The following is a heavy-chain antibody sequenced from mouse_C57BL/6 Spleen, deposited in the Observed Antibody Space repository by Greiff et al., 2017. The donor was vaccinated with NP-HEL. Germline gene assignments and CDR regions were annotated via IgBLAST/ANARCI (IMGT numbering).Heavy chain of an antibody. CDR1: GYTFTSYW. J-gene: IGHJ2*01. D-gene: IGHD2-2*01. CDR3: ARSPIMVTANYFDY. CDR2: IYPGSGST. V-gene: IGHV1-55*01. Sequence: QVQLQQPGAELVKPGASVKMSCKASGYTFTSYWITWVKQRPGQGLEWIGDIYPGSGSTNYNEKFKSKATLTVDTSSSTAYMQLSSLTSEDSAVYYCARSPIMVTANYFDYWGQGTTLTVSS.